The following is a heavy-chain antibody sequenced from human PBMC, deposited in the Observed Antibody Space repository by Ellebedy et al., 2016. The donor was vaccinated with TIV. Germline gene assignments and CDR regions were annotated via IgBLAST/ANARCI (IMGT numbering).Heavy chain of an antibody. CDR2: IWYDGSNK. Sequence: GESLKISXAASGFTFSSYGMHWVRQAPGKGLEWVAVIWYDGSNKYYADSVKGRFTISRDNSKNTLYLQMNSLRAEDTAVYYCARARTAMDYWGQGTLVTVSS. D-gene: IGHD5-18*01. CDR1: GFTFSSYG. CDR3: ARARTAMDY. J-gene: IGHJ4*02. V-gene: IGHV3-33*01.